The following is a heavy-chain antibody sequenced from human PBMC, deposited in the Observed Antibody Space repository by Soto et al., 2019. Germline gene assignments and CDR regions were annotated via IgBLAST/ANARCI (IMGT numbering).Heavy chain of an antibody. Sequence: EVQLLESGGGLVQPGGSLRLSCAASGFTFSSYAMSWVRQAPGKGLEWVSAISGSGDTTYYADSVKGRLTISRDNSQNTLYLQMSSLRAEDTAVYYCAKSPSGWAGWYFDLWGRGTLVVGSS. V-gene: IGHV3-23*01. CDR3: AKSPSGWAGWYFDL. J-gene: IGHJ2*01. D-gene: IGHD6-19*01. CDR2: ISGSGDTT. CDR1: GFTFSSYA.